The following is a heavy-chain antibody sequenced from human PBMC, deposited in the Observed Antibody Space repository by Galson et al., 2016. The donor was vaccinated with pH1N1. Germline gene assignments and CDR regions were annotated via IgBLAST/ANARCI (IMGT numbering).Heavy chain of an antibody. CDR2: IYYSGST. CDR1: GGSISSYY. Sequence: LSLTCTVSGGSISSYYWSWIRQPPGKGLEWIGYIYYSGSTNYNPSLKSRVTISVDTSKNQFSLKLSSVNAADTALNYLSREIFGVDPSYYYYMDVWGKGTTVTVSS. CDR3: SREIFGVDPSYYYYMDV. D-gene: IGHD3-3*01. V-gene: IGHV4-59*08. J-gene: IGHJ6*03.